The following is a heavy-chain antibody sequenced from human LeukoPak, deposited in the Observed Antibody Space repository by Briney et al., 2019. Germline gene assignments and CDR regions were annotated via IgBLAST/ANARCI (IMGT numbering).Heavy chain of an antibody. V-gene: IGHV1-69*13. CDR2: IIPIFGTA. J-gene: IGHJ4*02. CDR3: ARVAGYGDYWNY. CDR1: GGTFSSYA. D-gene: IGHD4-17*01. Sequence: ASVKVSCKASGGTFSSYAISWVRQAPGQGLEWMGGIIPIFGTANYAQKFQGRVTITADESTSTAHMELSSLRSEDTAVYYCARVAGYGDYWNYWGQGTLVTVSS.